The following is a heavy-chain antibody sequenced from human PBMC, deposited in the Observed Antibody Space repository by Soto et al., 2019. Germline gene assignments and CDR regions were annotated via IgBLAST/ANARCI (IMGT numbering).Heavy chain of an antibody. Sequence: GGSLRLSCAASGFTFSSYGMHWVRQAPGKGLEWVAVIWYDGSNKYYADSVKGRFTISRDNSKNTLYLQMNSLRAEDTAVYYCARDGYSSGWYLGWFDPWGQGTLVTVSS. CDR1: GFTFSSYG. CDR3: ARDGYSSGWYLGWFDP. D-gene: IGHD6-19*01. CDR2: IWYDGSNK. V-gene: IGHV3-33*01. J-gene: IGHJ5*02.